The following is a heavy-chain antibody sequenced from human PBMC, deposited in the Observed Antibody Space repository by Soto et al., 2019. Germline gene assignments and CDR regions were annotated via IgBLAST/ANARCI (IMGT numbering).Heavy chain of an antibody. Sequence: GASVKVSCKASGYTFTSYGISWVRQAPGQGLEWMGWISANNGNTGYAQKLQGRVTMTTDTSTSTAYMELRSLRSEDTAVYYCARVPRTISGLVPFDYWGQGTLVTVSS. CDR1: GYTFTSYG. CDR3: ARVPRTISGLVPFDY. V-gene: IGHV1-18*01. CDR2: ISANNGNT. J-gene: IGHJ4*02. D-gene: IGHD3-3*01.